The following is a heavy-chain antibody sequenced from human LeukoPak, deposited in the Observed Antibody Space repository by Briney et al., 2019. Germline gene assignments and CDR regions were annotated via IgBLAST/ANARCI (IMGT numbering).Heavy chain of an antibody. D-gene: IGHD5-18*01. CDR3: AREIGPRQLHLWGSAFDY. J-gene: IGHJ4*02. CDR1: GYTFTNYY. V-gene: IGHV1-46*01. Sequence: GASVKVSCKASGYTFTNYYMHWVRQAPGQGLEWMGIINPSGGGTSYAQEFQGRLTMTRDTSTTTVYMELSSLRSEDTAMYYCAREIGPRQLHLWGSAFDYWGQGTLVTVSS. CDR2: INPSGGGT.